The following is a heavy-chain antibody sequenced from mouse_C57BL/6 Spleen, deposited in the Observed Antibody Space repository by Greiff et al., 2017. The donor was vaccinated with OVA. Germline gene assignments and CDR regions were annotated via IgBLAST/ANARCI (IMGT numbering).Heavy chain of an antibody. CDR2: ISYSGST. D-gene: IGHD4-1*02. Sequence: EVQLVESGPGMVKPSQSLSLTCTVTGYSITSGYDWHWIRHFPGNKLEWMGYISYSGSTNYNPSLNSRISITHDTSKNHFFLKLNSVTTEDTATYYCARGVVNWAWFAYWGQGTLVTVSA. V-gene: IGHV3-1*01. CDR1: GYSITSGYD. CDR3: ARGVVNWAWFAY. J-gene: IGHJ3*01.